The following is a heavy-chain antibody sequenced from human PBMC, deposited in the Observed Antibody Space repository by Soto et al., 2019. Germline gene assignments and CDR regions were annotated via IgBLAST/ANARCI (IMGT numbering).Heavy chain of an antibody. CDR3: ARAIRKKDIVVVVAATSGVYYYYMDV. J-gene: IGHJ6*03. V-gene: IGHV1-8*01. CDR2: MNPNSGNT. D-gene: IGHD2-15*01. CDR1: GYTFTSYD. Sequence: GASVKVSCKASGYTFTSYDINWVRQATGQGLEWMGWMNPNSGNTGYAQKFQGRVTMTRNTSISTAYMELSSLRSEDTAVYYCARAIRKKDIVVVVAATSGVYYYYMDVWAKRTTVTVSS.